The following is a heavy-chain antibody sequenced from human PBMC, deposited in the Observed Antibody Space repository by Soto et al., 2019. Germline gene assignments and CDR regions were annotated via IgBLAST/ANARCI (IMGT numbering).Heavy chain of an antibody. CDR2: INGGNGNT. CDR1: GYTFTTYA. Sequence: ASVKVSCKASGYTFTTYAMHWVRQAPGQRLEWMGWINGGNGNTKYSQKFQGRVTMTRDTSASTAYMELTSLRSEDTAVYYCARGPIAAADWLDPWGQGTLVTVSS. J-gene: IGHJ5*02. D-gene: IGHD6-13*01. V-gene: IGHV1-3*01. CDR3: ARGPIAAADWLDP.